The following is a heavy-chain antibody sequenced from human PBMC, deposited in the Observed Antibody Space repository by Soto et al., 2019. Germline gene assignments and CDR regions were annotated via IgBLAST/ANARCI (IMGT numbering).Heavy chain of an antibody. Sequence: ASVKVSCKVSGYTLTELSMHWVRQAPGKGLEWMGGFDPEDGETIYAQKFQGRVTMTEDTSTDTAYMELSSLRSEDTAVYYCATLGYCTNGVCLPYYYYGMDVWGQGTTVTVSS. CDR1: GYTLTELS. CDR2: FDPEDGET. V-gene: IGHV1-24*01. J-gene: IGHJ6*02. D-gene: IGHD2-8*01. CDR3: ATLGYCTNGVCLPYYYYGMDV.